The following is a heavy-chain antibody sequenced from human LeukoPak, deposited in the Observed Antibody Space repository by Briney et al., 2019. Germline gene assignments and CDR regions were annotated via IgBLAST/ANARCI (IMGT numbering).Heavy chain of an antibody. D-gene: IGHD5-24*01. V-gene: IGHV3-53*01. CDR3: ASRDGYRFGY. J-gene: IGHJ4*02. CDR2: IYTGGST. Sequence: GGSLRLSCAASGFSVSDNYMSWVRQAPGKGLEWVSVIYTGGSTYYADSVRGRFTISRDNSKNTLFLQMNSLRAEDTAVYYCASRDGYRFGYWGQGILVTVSS. CDR1: GFSVSDNY.